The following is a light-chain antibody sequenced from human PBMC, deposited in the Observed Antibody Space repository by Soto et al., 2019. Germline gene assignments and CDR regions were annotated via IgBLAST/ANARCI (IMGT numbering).Light chain of an antibody. CDR2: GNY. Sequence: QSVLTQPPSASGTPGLRLTISCSGSSSNIGSHTVNWYQQVPVTAPKLLIYGNYERLPGVPDRFAGYKSGTSASLAVSGIQSEDEADYYCSSRADNLSRQVFIRGTKLTVL. CDR1: SSNIGSHT. CDR3: SSRADNLSRQV. V-gene: IGLV1-44*01. J-gene: IGLJ3*02.